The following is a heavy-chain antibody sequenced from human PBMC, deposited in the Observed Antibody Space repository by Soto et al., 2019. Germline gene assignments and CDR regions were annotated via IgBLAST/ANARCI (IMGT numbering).Heavy chain of an antibody. CDR3: ARVPVGATPWYYGLDV. Sequence: SGGSLRLSCAASGFTFSSYSMNWVRQAPGKGLEWASYISSSSSTIYYADSVKGRFTISRDNAKNSLYLQMNSLRDEDTAVYYCARVPVGATPWYYGLDVWGQGTTVTVSS. J-gene: IGHJ6*02. D-gene: IGHD1-26*01. CDR2: ISSSSSTI. CDR1: GFTFSSYS. V-gene: IGHV3-48*02.